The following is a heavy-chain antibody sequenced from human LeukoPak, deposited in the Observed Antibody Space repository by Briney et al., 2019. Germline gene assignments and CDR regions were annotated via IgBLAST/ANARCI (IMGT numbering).Heavy chain of an antibody. CDR2: ISGSGGST. J-gene: IGHJ1*01. V-gene: IGHV3-23*01. CDR3: AKDGRAYDYGDYGYFQH. D-gene: IGHD4-17*01. CDR1: GFTFSSYA. Sequence: GGSLRLSCAASGFTFSSYAMSWVRQAPGKGLEWVSAISGSGGSTYYADSVKGRFTISRDNSKNTLYLQMNSLRAEDKAVYYCAKDGRAYDYGDYGYFQHWGQGTLVTVSS.